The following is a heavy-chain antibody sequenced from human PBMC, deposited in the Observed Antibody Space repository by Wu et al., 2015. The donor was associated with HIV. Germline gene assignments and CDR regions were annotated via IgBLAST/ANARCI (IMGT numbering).Heavy chain of an antibody. D-gene: IGHD6-13*01. J-gene: IGHJ2*01. CDR1: GSTFRGYD. CDR3: AREGRNVAATGSYWYFDL. V-gene: IGHV1-8*02. CDR2: INPNSGNT. Sequence: HVQLVQSGAEVKKPGSSVKVSCKAPGSTFRGYDVNWVRQAPGQGLEWMGWINPNSGNTAYGQKFQGRVTMTWDTSKSTAYMEMSSLRSEDTAVYFCAREGRNVAATGSYWYFDLVGPWHPGHCLL.